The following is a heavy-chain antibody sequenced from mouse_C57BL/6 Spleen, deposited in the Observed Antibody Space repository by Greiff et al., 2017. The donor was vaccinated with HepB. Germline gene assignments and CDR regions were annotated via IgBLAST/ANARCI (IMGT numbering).Heavy chain of an antibody. J-gene: IGHJ2*01. CDR3: AIIYYDYDLDY. CDR1: GYTFTDYY. V-gene: IGHV1-19*01. D-gene: IGHD2-4*01. CDR2: INPYNGGT. Sequence: VQLQQSGPVLVKPGASVKMSCKASGYTFTDYYMNWVKQSHGKSLEWIGVINPYNGGTSYNQKFKGKATLTVDKSSSTAYMELNSLTSEDSAVYYCAIIYYDYDLDYWGQGTTLTVSS.